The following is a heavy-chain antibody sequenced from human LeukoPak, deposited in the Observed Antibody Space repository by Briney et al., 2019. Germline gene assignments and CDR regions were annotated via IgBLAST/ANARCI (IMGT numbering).Heavy chain of an antibody. D-gene: IGHD5-12*01. CDR1: GYTFTGYY. J-gene: IGHJ4*02. CDR3: ARAATGIFDY. V-gene: IGHV1-8*03. Sequence: GASVKVSCKASGYTFTGYYMHWVRQATGQGLEWMGWMNPNSGNTGYAQKFQGRVTITRNTSISTAYMELSSLRSEDTAVYYCARAATGIFDYWGQGTLVTVSS. CDR2: MNPNSGNT.